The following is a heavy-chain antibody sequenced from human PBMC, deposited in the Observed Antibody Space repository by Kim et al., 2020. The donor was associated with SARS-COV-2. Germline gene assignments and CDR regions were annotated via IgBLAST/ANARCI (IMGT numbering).Heavy chain of an antibody. D-gene: IGHD2-8*01. CDR2: IKHDGSDK. J-gene: IGHJ4*02. Sequence: GGSLRLSCVASGFTFGSNWMTWVRQAPGKGLEWVATIKHDGSDKSYVDSVKGRFTISRDNAQNSLYLQMNSLRAEDTAVYYCARMARDADVILDYWGQGTLVTVSS. CDR1: GFTFGSNW. V-gene: IGHV3-7*03. CDR3: ARMARDADVILDY.